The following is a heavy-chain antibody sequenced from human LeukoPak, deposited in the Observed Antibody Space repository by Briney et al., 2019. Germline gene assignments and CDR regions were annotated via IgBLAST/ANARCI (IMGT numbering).Heavy chain of an antibody. CDR3: ARASFQRWLQLGGD. CDR1: GFTFSSYS. CDR2: ISSSSSTI. D-gene: IGHD5-24*01. Sequence: GGSPRLSCAASGFTFSSYSMNWVRQAPGKGLEWVSYISSSSSTIYYADSVKGRFTISRDNAKNSLYLQMNSLRDEDTAVYYCARASFQRWLQLGGDWGRGALVTVSS. J-gene: IGHJ4*02. V-gene: IGHV3-48*02.